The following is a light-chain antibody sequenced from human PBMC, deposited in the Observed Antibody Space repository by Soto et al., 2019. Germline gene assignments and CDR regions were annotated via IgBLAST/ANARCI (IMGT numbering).Light chain of an antibody. CDR1: QRIYSW. CDR2: KAS. V-gene: IGKV1-5*03. J-gene: IGKJ2*01. CDR3: QQYYSYPYT. Sequence: DIQMTQSPSTLSASVGVRVTITCRANQRIYSWLAWYQQKPGKAPKLLIYKASSLESGVPSRFSGSGSGTEFTLTISSLQPNDFANYYCQQYYSYPYTFGQGTKLEIK.